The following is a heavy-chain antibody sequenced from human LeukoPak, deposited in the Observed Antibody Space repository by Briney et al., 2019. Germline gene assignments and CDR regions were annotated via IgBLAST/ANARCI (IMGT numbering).Heavy chain of an antibody. CDR2: ISSSSSYI. D-gene: IGHD5-12*01. CDR3: ARWGGYSGYDSDY. Sequence: GGSLRLPCAASGFTFSSYSMNWVRQAPGKGLEWVSSISSSSSYIYYADSVKGRFTISRANAKNSLYLQMNSLRAEDTAVYYCARWGGYSGYDSDYWGQGTLVTVSS. CDR1: GFTFSSYS. V-gene: IGHV3-21*01. J-gene: IGHJ4*02.